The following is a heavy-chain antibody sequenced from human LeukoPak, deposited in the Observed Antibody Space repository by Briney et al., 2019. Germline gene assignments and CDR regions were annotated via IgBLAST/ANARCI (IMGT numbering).Heavy chain of an antibody. V-gene: IGHV6-1*01. Sequence: SQTLSLTCAISGDSVSSTRAAWNWIRQSPSRGLEWLGRTYYRSNWNDDYAVSVKSRISVNADTSKNQFSLRLNSVTPEDTGVYYCARDLYDSSGYFSDAFDIWGQGTMVTVSS. CDR2: TYYRSNWND. CDR1: GDSVSSTRAA. D-gene: IGHD3-22*01. CDR3: ARDLYDSSGYFSDAFDI. J-gene: IGHJ3*02.